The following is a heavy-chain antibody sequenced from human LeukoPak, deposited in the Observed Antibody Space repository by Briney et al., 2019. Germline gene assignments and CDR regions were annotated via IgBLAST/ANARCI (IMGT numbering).Heavy chain of an antibody. Sequence: GGYLRLSCAASGFTFSSYAMSWVRQAPGKGLEWVSAISGSGGSTYYADSVKGRFTISRDNSKNTLYLQMNSLRAEDTAVYYCAKDQENGGNSPFFSWGQGTLVTVSS. D-gene: IGHD4-23*01. V-gene: IGHV3-23*01. CDR3: AKDQENGGNSPFFS. CDR1: GFTFSSYA. J-gene: IGHJ5*02. CDR2: ISGSGGST.